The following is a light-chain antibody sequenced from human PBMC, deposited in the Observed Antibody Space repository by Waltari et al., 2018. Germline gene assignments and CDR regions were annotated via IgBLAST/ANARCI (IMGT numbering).Light chain of an antibody. CDR3: QQRFALFT. CDR1: QYVSTY. J-gene: IGKJ3*01. CDR2: DAS. Sequence: EIVFTQSPATLSLSPGERATLSCRASQYVSTYLAWYQQKPGQAPRLLIYDASNRATGIPARFSGSGSGTDFTLTISSLEPEDFAVYYCQQRFALFTFGPGTKVDIK. V-gene: IGKV3-11*01.